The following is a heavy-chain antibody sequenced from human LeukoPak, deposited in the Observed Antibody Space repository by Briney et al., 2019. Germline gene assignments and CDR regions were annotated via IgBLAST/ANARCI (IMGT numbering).Heavy chain of an antibody. J-gene: IGHJ3*02. D-gene: IGHD2-2*01. CDR1: GFTFSSYS. CDR2: ISSSRSYI. V-gene: IGHV3-21*01. Sequence: PGGSLRLSCAASGFTFSSYSMNWVRQAPGKGLEWVSSISSSRSYIYYADSVKGRFTISRDNAKNSLYLQMNSLRAEDTAVYYCVRDLLEDDIVVVPAAIAFDIWGQGTMVTVSS. CDR3: VRDLLEDDIVVVPAAIAFDI.